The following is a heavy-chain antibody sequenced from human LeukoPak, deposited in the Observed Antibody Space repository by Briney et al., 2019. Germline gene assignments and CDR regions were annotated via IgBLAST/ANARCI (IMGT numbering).Heavy chain of an antibody. J-gene: IGHJ6*04. V-gene: IGHV3-30*18. CDR2: ISYDGNNK. D-gene: IGHD3-10*02. CDR3: AELGITMIGGV. Sequence: GGSLRLSCAASGFTLNSYGMHWVRQAPGKGLEWLAVISYDGNNKYYSDSVKGRFNISRDSSKNTLYLQMNSLRAEDTAVYYCAELGITMIGGVWGKGTTVTISS. CDR1: GFTLNSYG.